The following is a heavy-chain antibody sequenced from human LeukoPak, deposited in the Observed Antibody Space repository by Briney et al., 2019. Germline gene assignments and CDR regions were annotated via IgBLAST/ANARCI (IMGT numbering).Heavy chain of an antibody. Sequence: PSETLSLTCTVSGDSIISTNYYWGWIRQPPGKGLEWIGHIYYSGATYYNLSLKSRVTISVDTSKNQFSLKLNFVTAADAAVYYCARLVEYGSSSFDSWGQGTLVTVSS. J-gene: IGHJ4*02. V-gene: IGHV4-39*01. D-gene: IGHD6-6*01. CDR1: GDSIISTNYY. CDR2: IYYSGAT. CDR3: ARLVEYGSSSFDS.